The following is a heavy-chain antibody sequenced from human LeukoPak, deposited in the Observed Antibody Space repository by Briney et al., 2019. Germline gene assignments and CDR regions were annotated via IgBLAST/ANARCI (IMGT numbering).Heavy chain of an antibody. CDR3: ARIQLWLRGSFDY. V-gene: IGHV3-23*01. Sequence: GGSLRLSCAASGFTFSSYAMSWVRQAPGKGLEWVSAISGSGGSTYYADSVKGRFTISRDNSKNTLYLQMNSLRAEDTAVYYCARIQLWLRGSFDYRGQGTLVTVSS. D-gene: IGHD5-18*01. CDR1: GFTFSSYA. CDR2: ISGSGGST. J-gene: IGHJ4*02.